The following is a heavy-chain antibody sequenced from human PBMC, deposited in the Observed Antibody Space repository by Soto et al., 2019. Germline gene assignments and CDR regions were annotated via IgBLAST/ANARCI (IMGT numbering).Heavy chain of an antibody. J-gene: IGHJ4*02. V-gene: IGHV4-39*01. Sequence: SETLSLTCTVSGGSISSSSYYWGGIRQPPGKGLEWIGSIYYSGSTYYNPSLKSRVTISVDTSKNQFSLKLSSVTAADTAVYYCARGYSSSSAFNYWGQGTLVTVSS. D-gene: IGHD6-6*01. CDR1: GGSISSSSYY. CDR3: ARGYSSSSAFNY. CDR2: IYYSGST.